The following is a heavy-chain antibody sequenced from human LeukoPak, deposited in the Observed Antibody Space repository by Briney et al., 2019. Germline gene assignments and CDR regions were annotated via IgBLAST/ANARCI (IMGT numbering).Heavy chain of an antibody. D-gene: IGHD3-10*01. CDR2: ISYDGSNK. CDR1: GFTFSSYA. V-gene: IGHV3-30*04. J-gene: IGHJ4*02. CDR3: AKVYSNYGSGSYLDY. Sequence: PGGSLRLSCAASGFTFSSYAMHWVRQAPGKGLGWVAVISYDGSNKYYADSVKGRFTISRDNSKNTLYLQMNSLRAEDTAVYYCAKVYSNYGSGSYLDYWGQGTLVTVSS.